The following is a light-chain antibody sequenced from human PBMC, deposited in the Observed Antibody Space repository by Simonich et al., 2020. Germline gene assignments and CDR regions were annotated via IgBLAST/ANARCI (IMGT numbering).Light chain of an antibody. V-gene: IGLV6-57*01. CDR2: EDN. Sequence: SGACRARQYVQWYQQRPGRSPSLVFYEDNQIPSWVPDLFSGSLDSSSTSASLPISGLKTEDEADYYCQSYDSSNRVFGGGTKLTVL. J-gene: IGLJ2*01. CDR3: QSYDSSNRV. CDR1: GACRARQY.